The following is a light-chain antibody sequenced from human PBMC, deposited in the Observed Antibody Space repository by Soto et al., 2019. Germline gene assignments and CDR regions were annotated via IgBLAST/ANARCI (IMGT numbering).Light chain of an antibody. CDR3: SSYTSSYVV. CDR1: SSDVGGYNY. J-gene: IGLJ2*01. V-gene: IGLV2-14*01. CDR2: DVS. Sequence: QSALTQPASVSGSPGQSITISCTGTSSDVGGYNYVSWYQQHPGKAPKLMIYDVSYRPSGVCNRFSGSKSGNTASLTISGLQAEDEADYYCSSYTSSYVVFGGGTKVTVL.